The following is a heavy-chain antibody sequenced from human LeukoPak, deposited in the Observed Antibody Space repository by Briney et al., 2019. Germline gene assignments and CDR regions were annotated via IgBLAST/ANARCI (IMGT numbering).Heavy chain of an antibody. D-gene: IGHD5-12*01. Sequence: GESLKISCKGSGYSFTSYWIGWVRQMPGKGLEWMGIIYPGDSDTRYSPSFQGQVTISADRSITTAFLQWNSLKASDTAMYYCARHPTGLRFRADAFDIWGQGTMVTVSS. CDR3: ARHPTGLRFRADAFDI. CDR2: IYPGDSDT. CDR1: GYSFTSYW. J-gene: IGHJ3*02. V-gene: IGHV5-51*01.